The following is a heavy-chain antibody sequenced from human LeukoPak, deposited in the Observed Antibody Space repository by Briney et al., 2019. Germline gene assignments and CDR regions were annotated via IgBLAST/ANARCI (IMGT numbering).Heavy chain of an antibody. CDR3: ARGRGEGRGISMIRGVRAPSYNWFDP. J-gene: IGHJ5*02. CDR1: GYSENFYG. CDR2: ISAQHGQT. D-gene: IGHD3-10*01. Sequence: ASVKVSCKTSGYSENFYGITWVRQVAGQGLEWMGWISAQHGQTEYAPNSQDRVTMTTDTYTNTAYMELRSLRSDDTAVYYCARGRGEGRGISMIRGVRAPSYNWFDPWGHGTPVIVSS. V-gene: IGHV1-18*01.